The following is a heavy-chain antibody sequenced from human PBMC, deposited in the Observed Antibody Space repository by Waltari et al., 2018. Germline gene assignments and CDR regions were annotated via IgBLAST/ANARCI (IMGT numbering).Heavy chain of an antibody. V-gene: IGHV4-34*01. CDR3: ARAPKHYYYGSGSYIYYFDY. CDR1: GGSFSGYY. D-gene: IGHD3-10*01. J-gene: IGHJ4*02. CDR2: INHSGST. Sequence: QVQLQQWGAGLLKPSETLSLTCAVYGGSFSGYYWSWIRQPPGKGLEWIGEINHSGSTNYNPSLKSRVTISVDTSKNQFSLKLSSVTAADTAVYYCARAPKHYYYGSGSYIYYFDYWGQGTLVTVSS.